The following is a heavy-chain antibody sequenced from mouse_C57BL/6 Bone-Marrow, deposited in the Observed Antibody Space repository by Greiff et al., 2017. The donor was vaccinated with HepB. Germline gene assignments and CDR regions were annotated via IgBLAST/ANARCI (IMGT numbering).Heavy chain of an antibody. Sequence: DVQLVESGGGLVKPGGSLKLSCAASGFTFSSYAMSWVRQTPEKRLEWVATISDGGSYTYYPDNVKGRFTISRDNAKNNLYLQMSHLKSEDTAMYYCARTGTRGWGQGTTLTVSS. D-gene: IGHD4-1*01. V-gene: IGHV5-4*01. J-gene: IGHJ2*01. CDR1: GFTFSSYA. CDR3: ARTGTRG. CDR2: ISDGGSYT.